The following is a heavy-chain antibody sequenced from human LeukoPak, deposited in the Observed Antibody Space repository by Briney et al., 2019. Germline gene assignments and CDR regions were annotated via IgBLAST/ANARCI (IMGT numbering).Heavy chain of an antibody. CDR3: ARQDIVVVVAATGASDI. D-gene: IGHD2-15*01. CDR2: IYPGDSYT. J-gene: IGHJ3*02. V-gene: IGHV5-51*01. Sequence: GESLKISCKGSGYSFTIYWIGWVRQMPGKGLEWMGIIYPGDSYTRYSPSFQGQVTIAADKSVSTAYLQWSSLTATDTAMSCCARQDIVVVVAATGASDIWGQGTMVTVSS. CDR1: GYSFTIYW.